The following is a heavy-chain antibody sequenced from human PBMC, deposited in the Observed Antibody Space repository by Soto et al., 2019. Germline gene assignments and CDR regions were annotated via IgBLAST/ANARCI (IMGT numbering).Heavy chain of an antibody. D-gene: IGHD5-18*01. J-gene: IGHJ6*02. CDR2: IKSKTDGGTT. CDR1: GFTFSNAL. V-gene: IGHV3-15*07. CDR3: TTRPGGQLWFRVPADGMDV. Sequence: RGSRRLSCAASGFTFSNALMNWVRQAPGKGLEWVGRIKSKTDGGTTDYAAPVKGRFTISRDDSKNTLYLQMNSLKTEDPAVYYCTTRPGGQLWFRVPADGMDVWGQGTTVTAP.